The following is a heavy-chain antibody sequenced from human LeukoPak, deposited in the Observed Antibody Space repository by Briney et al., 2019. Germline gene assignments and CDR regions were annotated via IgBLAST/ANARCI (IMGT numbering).Heavy chain of an antibody. D-gene: IGHD4-17*01. V-gene: IGHV1-69*02. CDR2: IIPILGIA. Sequence: GASVKVSCKASGGTFSSYTISWVRQAPGQGLEWMGRIIPILGIANYAQKFQGRVTITADKSTSTAYMELSSLRSEETAVYYCARDDYGDYNRVGYWGQGTLVTVSS. CDR1: GGTFSSYT. J-gene: IGHJ4*02. CDR3: ARDDYGDYNRVGY.